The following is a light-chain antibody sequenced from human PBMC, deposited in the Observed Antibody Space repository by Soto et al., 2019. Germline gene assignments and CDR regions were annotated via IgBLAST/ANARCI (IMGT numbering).Light chain of an antibody. CDR3: QQYGSS. J-gene: IGKJ5*01. Sequence: EIVLAQSPGTLCLSPGERATLSCRSSQSVSSSYLAWYQQKPGQAPRLLIYGASNRASGIPDRISGSGSGTDFTLTISRLEPEDFAVYYCQQYGSSFGQGTRLEIK. CDR2: GAS. CDR1: QSVSSSY. V-gene: IGKV3-20*01.